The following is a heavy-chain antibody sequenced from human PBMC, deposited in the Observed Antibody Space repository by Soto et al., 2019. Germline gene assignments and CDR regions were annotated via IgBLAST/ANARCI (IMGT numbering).Heavy chain of an antibody. J-gene: IGHJ4*02. CDR2: MNPNSGNT. CDR3: ARGPIPTSGDPIDS. Sequence: GASVKVSCKASGYTFTSYDINWVRQATGQGLEWMGWMNPNSGNTGYAQKFQGRVTMTRNTSISTAYMELSSLRSEDTAVYYCARGPIPTSGDPIDSWGQGTLVTVSS. V-gene: IGHV1-8*01. CDR1: GYTFTSYD. D-gene: IGHD2-21*02.